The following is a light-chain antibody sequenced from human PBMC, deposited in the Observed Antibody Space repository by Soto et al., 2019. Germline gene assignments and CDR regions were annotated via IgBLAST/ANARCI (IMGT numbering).Light chain of an antibody. CDR2: DAS. CDR1: QSVSSSY. V-gene: IGKV3-20*01. J-gene: IGKJ1*01. CDR3: QQYGSSPRT. Sequence: EIVLTQSPGTLSLSPGERATLSCRASQSVSSSYLAWYQQKPGQAPRLLIYDASSRATGIPDRFSGSGSGTDFTRTISRLEPEDSAVYYCQQYGSSPRTFGQGTKVEIK.